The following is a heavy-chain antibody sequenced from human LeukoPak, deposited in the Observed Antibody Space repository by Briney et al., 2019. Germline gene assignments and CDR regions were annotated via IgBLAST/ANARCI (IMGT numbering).Heavy chain of an antibody. CDR3: ARALGSYTAFDY. V-gene: IGHV3-21*01. D-gene: IGHD1-26*01. CDR1: GLTFRNAW. CDR2: ISSSSSYI. J-gene: IGHJ4*02. Sequence: KAGGSLRLSCGASGLTFRNAWMTWVRQAPGKGLEWVSSISSSSSYIYYADSVKGRFTISRDNAKNSLYLQMNSLRAEDTAVYYCARALGSYTAFDYWGQGTLVTVSS.